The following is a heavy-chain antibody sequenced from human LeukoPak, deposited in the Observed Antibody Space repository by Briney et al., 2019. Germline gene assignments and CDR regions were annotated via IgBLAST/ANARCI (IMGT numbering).Heavy chain of an antibody. CDR3: ASSNYYDSSGYYSDY. CDR1: GFTFSSYA. J-gene: IGHJ4*02. Sequence: PGRSLRLSCAASGFTFSSYAMHWVRQAPGKGLEWVAVVSYDGSNKYYADSVKGRFTISRDNSKNTLYLQMNSLRAEDTAVYYCASSNYYDSSGYYSDYWGQGTLVTVSS. CDR2: VSYDGSNK. V-gene: IGHV3-30-3*01. D-gene: IGHD3-22*01.